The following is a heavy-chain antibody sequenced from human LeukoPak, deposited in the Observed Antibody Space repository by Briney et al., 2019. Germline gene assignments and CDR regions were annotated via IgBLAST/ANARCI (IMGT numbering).Heavy chain of an antibody. CDR3: ARVYLVAGIIY. CDR1: GGSISSSSYC. D-gene: IGHD6-19*01. CDR2: IYYSGST. J-gene: IGHJ4*02. Sequence: SETLSLTCTVSGGSISSSSYCWGWIRQPPGRGLEWIGSIYYSGSTYYNPSLKSRVTISVDTSKNQFSLKLSSVTAADTAVYYCARVYLVAGIIYWGQGTLVTVSS. V-gene: IGHV4-39*07.